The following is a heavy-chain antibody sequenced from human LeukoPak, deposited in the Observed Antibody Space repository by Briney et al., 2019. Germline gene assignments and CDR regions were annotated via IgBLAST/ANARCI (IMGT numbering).Heavy chain of an antibody. CDR2: IRYDGSNK. Sequence: GGSLRLSCAASGFTFSSYAMHWVRQAPGKGLEWVAFIRYDGSNKYCADSVKGRFTISRDNSKNTLYLQMNSLRAEDTAVYYCAKMAYSSSWYEDYWGQGTLVTVSS. CDR1: GFTFSSYA. D-gene: IGHD6-13*01. J-gene: IGHJ4*02. CDR3: AKMAYSSSWYEDY. V-gene: IGHV3-30*02.